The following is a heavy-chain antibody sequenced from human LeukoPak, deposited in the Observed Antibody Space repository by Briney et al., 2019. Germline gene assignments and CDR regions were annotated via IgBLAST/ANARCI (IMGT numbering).Heavy chain of an antibody. CDR1: GGSISSGGYY. V-gene: IGHV4-31*03. J-gene: IGHJ5*02. CDR2: MYYSGSN. CDR3: ARALGATMVRGVIGKLNWFDP. D-gene: IGHD3-10*01. Sequence: SQTLSLTCTVSGGSISSGGYYWSWIRQHPGKGLEWIGYMYYSGSNYYNPSLKSRVTISVDTSKNQFSLKLSSVTAADTAVYYCARALGATMVRGVIGKLNWFDPWGQGTLVTVSS.